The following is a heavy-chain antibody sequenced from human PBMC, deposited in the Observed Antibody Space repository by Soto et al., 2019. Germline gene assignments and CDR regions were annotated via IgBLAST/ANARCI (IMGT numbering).Heavy chain of an antibody. J-gene: IGHJ4*02. CDR1: GFTFSNFG. V-gene: IGHV3-23*01. D-gene: IGHD6-6*01. CDR2: ISGSGDTT. CDR3: AKRLRSAHSTSVWDY. Sequence: GGSLRLSCAASGFTFSNFGMSWVRQAPGKGLEWVSAISGSGDTTNYADSVKGRFTISRDNSRNTLYVHMNSLRAEDTAIYYCAKRLRSAHSTSVWDYWGQGALVTVSS.